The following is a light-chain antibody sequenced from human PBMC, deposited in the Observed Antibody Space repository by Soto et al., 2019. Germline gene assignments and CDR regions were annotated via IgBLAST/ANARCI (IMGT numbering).Light chain of an antibody. V-gene: IGKV1-5*03. Sequence: DIQMTQSPSTLSGSVGDRVTITCRASQTISSWLAWYQQKPGKDPKLLIYKASTLQSGVPSRFSGSGSGTEFTLTISSLQPDDFATYYCQHYNSYSEAFGQGTKVELK. CDR1: QTISSW. J-gene: IGKJ1*01. CDR3: QHYNSYSEA. CDR2: KAS.